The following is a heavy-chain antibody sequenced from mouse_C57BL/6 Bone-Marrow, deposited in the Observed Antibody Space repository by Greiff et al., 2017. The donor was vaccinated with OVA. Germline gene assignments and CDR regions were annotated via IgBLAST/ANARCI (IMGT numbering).Heavy chain of an antibody. J-gene: IGHJ4*01. V-gene: IGHV1-26*01. CDR2: INPNNGGT. CDR3: ASDRSYAMDY. Sequence: EVQLQQSGPELVKPGASVKISCKASGYTFTDYYMNWVKQSHGKSLEWIGDINPNNGGTSYNQKFKGKATLTVDKSSSTAYMELRSLTSEDSAVYYCASDRSYAMDYWGQGTSVTVSS. CDR1: GYTFTDYY.